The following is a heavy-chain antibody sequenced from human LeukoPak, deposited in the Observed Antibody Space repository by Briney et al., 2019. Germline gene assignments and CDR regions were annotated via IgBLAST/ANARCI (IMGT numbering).Heavy chain of an antibody. CDR3: ARGRYFNYYMDV. CDR2: IRSTANGYAT. D-gene: IGHD3-9*01. J-gene: IGHJ6*03. Sequence: GGSLRLPCAASGFTFSGSALHWVRQASGKGLEWVGRIRSTANGYATAYAASVKGRFTISRDDSKNTAYLQMDSLKTKDTAVYYCARGRYFNYYMDVWGKGTTVTVSS. CDR1: GFTFSGSA. V-gene: IGHV3-73*01.